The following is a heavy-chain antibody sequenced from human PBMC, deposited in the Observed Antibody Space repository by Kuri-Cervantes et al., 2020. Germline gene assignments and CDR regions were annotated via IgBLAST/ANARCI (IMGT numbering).Heavy chain of an antibody. J-gene: IGHJ3*02. D-gene: IGHD5-24*01. CDR1: GFIFENYW. CDR2: ISGSGGST. Sequence: GESLKISCTGSGFIFENYWMTWVRQAPGKGLEWVSAISGSGGSTYYADSVKGRFTISRDNSKNTLYLQMNSLRAEDTAVYYCAKDIGRDGYKLGDAFDIWGQGTMVTVSS. CDR3: AKDIGRDGYKLGDAFDI. V-gene: IGHV3-23*01.